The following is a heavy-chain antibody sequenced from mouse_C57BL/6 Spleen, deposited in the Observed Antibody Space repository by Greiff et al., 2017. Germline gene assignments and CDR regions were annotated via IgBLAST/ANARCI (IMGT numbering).Heavy chain of an antibody. Sequence: QVQLQQSGPELVKPGASVKISCKASGYSFTSYYIHWVKQRPGQGLEWIGWIYPGSGNTKYNEKFKGKATLTADTSSSTAYMQLSSLTSEDSAVYYCAREGNGNYWYFDVWGTGTTVTVSS. CDR2: IYPGSGNT. J-gene: IGHJ1*03. CDR1: GYSFTSYY. CDR3: AREGNGNYWYFDV. V-gene: IGHV1-66*01. D-gene: IGHD2-1*01.